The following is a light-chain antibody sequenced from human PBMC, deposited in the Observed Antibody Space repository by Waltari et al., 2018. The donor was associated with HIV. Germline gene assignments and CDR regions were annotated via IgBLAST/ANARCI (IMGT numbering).Light chain of an antibody. V-gene: IGKV1-39*01. Sequence: DIRVTQYPSSLSASVGDRVTITCRASQSISSYLNWYQQKPGTAPKLLMSAASSLQSGVPSRFSGNGSGTDFTLTISSLQPEDFATYYCQQSYGSPFTFGPGSKLHIK. CDR2: AAS. J-gene: IGKJ3*01. CDR1: QSISSY. CDR3: QQSYGSPFT.